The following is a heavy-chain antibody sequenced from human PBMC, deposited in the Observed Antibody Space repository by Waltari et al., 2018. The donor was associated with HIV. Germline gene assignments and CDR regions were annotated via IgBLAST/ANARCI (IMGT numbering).Heavy chain of an antibody. CDR1: NGSITGYF. V-gene: IGHV4-59*08. D-gene: IGHD6-13*01. CDR3: ARHRQAATGRFDD. J-gene: IGHJ4*02. CDR2: VSYMGNT. Sequence: QVQLHESGPGLVKSSETLSVTCTVSNGSITGYFGSWIRQTPGTGLEWIGYVSYMGNTNYNPSLKGRVTIFLDASKKQFSLHLKSVVAADTAVYYCARHRQAATGRFDDWGQGTLVTVSS.